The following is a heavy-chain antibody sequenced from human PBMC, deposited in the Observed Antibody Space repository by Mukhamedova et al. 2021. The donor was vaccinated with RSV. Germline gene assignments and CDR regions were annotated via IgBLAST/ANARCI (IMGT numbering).Heavy chain of an antibody. CDR3: AKAPPMDY. J-gene: IGHJ4*02. CDR2: IYSGDNT. V-gene: IGHV3-53*01. Sequence: QAPGKGLEWVSGIYSGDNTYHADAVKGRFTISRDKSTNTLYLQMNSLRAEDTAVYYCAKAPPMDYWGQGSLVTGSS.